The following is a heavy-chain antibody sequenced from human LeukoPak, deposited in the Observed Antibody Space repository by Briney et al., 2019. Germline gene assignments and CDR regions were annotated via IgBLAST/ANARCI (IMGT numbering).Heavy chain of an antibody. J-gene: IGHJ4*02. D-gene: IGHD6-19*01. CDR2: ISWNSGSM. CDR3: TRDVRDEYTSGWYPIGY. V-gene: IGHV3-9*01. Sequence: PGTSLRLSCAASGFIFDDYAVHWVRQAPGKGLEWVSGISWNSGSMEYADSMKGRFTISRDNAKNSLYLQMNSLRVEDTAVYYCTRDVRDEYTSGWYPIGYWGQGTLVTVSS. CDR1: GFIFDDYA.